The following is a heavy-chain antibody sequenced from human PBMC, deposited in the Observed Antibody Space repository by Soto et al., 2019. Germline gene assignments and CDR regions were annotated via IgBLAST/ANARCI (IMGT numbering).Heavy chain of an antibody. CDR1: GGSISRGDYH. D-gene: IGHD3-3*01. CDR3: ARSDFWSGYYTYY. Sequence: PSETLSLTCTVSGGSISRGDYHWSWILQPPGKGLEWIGFVYYTGNTYYNPSLKSRVTISVDTSKNQFSLKLSSVTAADTAVYYCARSDFWSGYYTYYWGQGTLVTVSS. J-gene: IGHJ4*02. CDR2: VYYTGNT. V-gene: IGHV4-30-4*08.